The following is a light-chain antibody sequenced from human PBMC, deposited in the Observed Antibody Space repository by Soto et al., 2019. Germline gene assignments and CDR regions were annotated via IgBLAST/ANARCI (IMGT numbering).Light chain of an antibody. J-gene: IGKJ1*01. CDR2: GSS. CDR3: HQYNFWPS. CDR1: QTVSSN. Sequence: EIVLTQSPGTLSLSPGERGTLSCRASQTVSSNLAWYQQKPGQSPRLLIYGSSTRATGIPARFSGSGSGTEFTLTISSLQSEDFAVYYCHQYNFWPSFGQGTKVDIK. V-gene: IGKV3-15*01.